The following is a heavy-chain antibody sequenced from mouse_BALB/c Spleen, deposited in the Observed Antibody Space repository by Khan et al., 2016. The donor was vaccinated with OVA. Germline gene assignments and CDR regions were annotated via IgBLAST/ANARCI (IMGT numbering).Heavy chain of an antibody. CDR2: ISYSGST. V-gene: IGHV3-2*02. D-gene: IGHD2-3*01. CDR3: ARRGDGYYGAMDY. CDR1: GYSITSDYA. J-gene: IGHJ4*01. Sequence: EVQLVESGPGLVKPSQSLSLTCTVTGYSITSDYAWNWIRQFPGNKLEWMGYISYSGSTSYNPSLKSRISITRDTSKNQFFLQLNSVTTEDTATYYCARRGDGYYGAMDYWGQVTSVTVSS.